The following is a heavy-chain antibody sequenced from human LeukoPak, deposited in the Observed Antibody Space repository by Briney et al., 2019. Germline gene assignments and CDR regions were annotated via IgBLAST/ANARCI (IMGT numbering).Heavy chain of an antibody. CDR3: ATQTSQDSSGYTFDY. Sequence: SETLSLTCTVSGGSISCGGYYWSWIRQHPGKGLEWIGYIYYSGSTYYNPSLKSRVTISVDTSKNQFSLKLSSVTAADTAVYYCATQTSQDSSGYTFDYWGQGTLVTVSS. J-gene: IGHJ4*02. CDR1: GGSISCGGYY. D-gene: IGHD3-22*01. CDR2: IYYSGST. V-gene: IGHV4-31*03.